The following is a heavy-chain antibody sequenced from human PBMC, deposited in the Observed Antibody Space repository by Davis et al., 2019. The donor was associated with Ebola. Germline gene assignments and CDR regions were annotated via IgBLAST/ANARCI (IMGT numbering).Heavy chain of an antibody. CDR2: ANSDGSTT. V-gene: IGHV3-74*01. CDR3: SREVRGGFSPMDL. CDR1: GVTFINYW. J-gene: IGHJ6*04. D-gene: IGHD5-18*01. Sequence: PGGSLRLSCAASGVTFINYWMHWVRQAPGKGLEWVSRANSDGSTTGYGDSVKGRFTISRDNARNTLYLQMNSLRAEDTAVYYCSREVRGGFSPMDLWGTGTTVTVSS.